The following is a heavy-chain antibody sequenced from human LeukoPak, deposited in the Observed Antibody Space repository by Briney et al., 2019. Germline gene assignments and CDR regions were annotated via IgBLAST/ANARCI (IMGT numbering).Heavy chain of an antibody. D-gene: IGHD2-2*01. Sequence: GGSLRLSCAASGFTFSSFAITWVRQGPGKGLEWVASISGRGDGTSYADSVKGRFNISRDNTKNTLYLQMNSLRAEDTAVYYCAKAEYCSSTTCYAFDVWGQGTMVTVSS. V-gene: IGHV3-23*01. CDR2: ISGRGDGT. J-gene: IGHJ3*01. CDR1: GFTFSSFA. CDR3: AKAEYCSSTTCYAFDV.